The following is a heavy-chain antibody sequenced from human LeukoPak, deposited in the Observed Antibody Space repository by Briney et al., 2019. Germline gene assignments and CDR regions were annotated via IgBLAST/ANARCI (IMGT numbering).Heavy chain of an antibody. J-gene: IGHJ4*02. D-gene: IGHD3-22*01. V-gene: IGHV3-33*01. CDR2: IWYDGSNE. CDR3: ARGSTSGYSIDS. CDR1: GFTFSSYG. Sequence: GGSLRLSCAAPGFTFSSYGMHWARQAPDKGLEWVAVIWYDGSNENYADSVQGRFTISRDNSKNTLYLQMNSLRAEDTAVYFCARGSTSGYSIDSWGQGTLVTVSS.